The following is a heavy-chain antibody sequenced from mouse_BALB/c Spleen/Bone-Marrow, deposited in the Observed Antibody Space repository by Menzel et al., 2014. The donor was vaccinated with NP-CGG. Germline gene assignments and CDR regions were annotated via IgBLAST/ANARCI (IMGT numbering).Heavy chain of an antibody. CDR3: SREDGNHYFDY. Sequence: VQLQQSGAELVEPGASVKMSCKASGYTFTSYRMHWVKQRPGHGLEWIGLIDPSDSYTSYNQNFKGKATLTVDTSSNTAYMQLSSLTSEDSAVYYCSREDGNHYFDYRGQGTTLAVSS. CDR2: IDPSDSYT. CDR1: GYTFTSYR. D-gene: IGHD2-3*01. V-gene: IGHV1S127*01. J-gene: IGHJ2*01.